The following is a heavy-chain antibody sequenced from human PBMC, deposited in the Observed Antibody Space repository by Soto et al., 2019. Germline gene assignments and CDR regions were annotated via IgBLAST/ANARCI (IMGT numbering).Heavy chain of an antibody. J-gene: IGHJ6*02. Sequence: SETLCLTCTVSGGSISGYYWSWIRQPPGKGLEWIGYMYKTGSTVYNPSFKSRVTISVDTSKNEFPLRLGSVTAADTAVYYCARLNGYCISTNCNGYYGMDVWGQGTTVTVSS. CDR1: GGSISGYY. D-gene: IGHD2-2*03. CDR3: ARLNGYCISTNCNGYYGMDV. CDR2: MYKTGST. V-gene: IGHV4-59*08.